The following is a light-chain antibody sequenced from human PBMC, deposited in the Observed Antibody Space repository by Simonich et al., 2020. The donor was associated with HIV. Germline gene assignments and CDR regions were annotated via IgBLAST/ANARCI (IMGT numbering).Light chain of an antibody. CDR1: QSVSSN. CDR2: GAS. CDR3: QQYGNSPMYT. V-gene: IGKV3-20*01. Sequence: EIVMTQSPATLSVSPGERATPSCRASQSVSSNLAWYQQKPGLAPRLLISGASSRATGIPDRFSGSGSGTDFTLTISRLEPEDFAVYYCQQYGNSPMYTFGQGTRLEIK. J-gene: IGKJ2*01.